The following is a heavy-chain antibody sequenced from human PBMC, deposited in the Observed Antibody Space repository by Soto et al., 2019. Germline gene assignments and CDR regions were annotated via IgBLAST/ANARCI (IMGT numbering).Heavy chain of an antibody. D-gene: IGHD3-10*01. CDR2: IYYSGST. CDR3: ARARKVRGVILN. V-gene: IGHV4-31*03. J-gene: IGHJ4*02. Sequence: SETLSLTCTVSGGSISSGGYYWSWIRQHPGKGLEWIGYIYYSGSTYYNPSLKSRVTISVDTSKNQFSLKLSSVTAADTAVYYCARARKVRGVILNWGQGTLVTVSS. CDR1: GGSISSGGYY.